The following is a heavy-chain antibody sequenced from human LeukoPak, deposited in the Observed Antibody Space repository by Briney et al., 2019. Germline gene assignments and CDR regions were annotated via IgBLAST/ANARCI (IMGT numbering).Heavy chain of an antibody. CDR1: GYTLTELS. CDR2: INPNTGVT. D-gene: IGHD1-26*01. J-gene: IGHJ4*02. CDR3: AREIVGDTKSFDY. Sequence: ASVKVSCKVSGYTLTELSMHWVRQAPGQGLDWMGCINPNTGVTNYLQKFQGRVTVTRDTSINTVYMELSSLRSDDTAVYYCAREIVGDTKSFDYWGQGTLVTVSS. V-gene: IGHV1-2*02.